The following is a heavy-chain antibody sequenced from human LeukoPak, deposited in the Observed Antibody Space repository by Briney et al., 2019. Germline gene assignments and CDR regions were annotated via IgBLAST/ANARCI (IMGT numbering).Heavy chain of an antibody. D-gene: IGHD3-22*01. J-gene: IGHJ3*02. CDR2: IYYSGST. CDR3: ATIGDYYDSSGYYGPNAFDI. CDR1: GGSISSSSYS. Sequence: SETLSLTCTVSGGSISSSSYSWGWIRQPPGKGLEWIGSIYYSGSTYYNPSLKSRVTISVDTSKNQFSLKLSSVTAADTAVYYCATIGDYYDSSGYYGPNAFDIWGQGTMVTVSS. V-gene: IGHV4-39*01.